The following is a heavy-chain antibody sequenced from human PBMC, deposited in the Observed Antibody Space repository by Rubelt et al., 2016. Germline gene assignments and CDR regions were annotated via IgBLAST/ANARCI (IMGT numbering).Heavy chain of an antibody. Sequence: QVQLVQSGAEVKKPGSSVKVSCKASGGTFSSYGISWVRQAPGQGLEWMGWISAYNGNTNYAQKLQGRVTMTTDTSTGTAYMELSILRSEDTAVYYCARYYYDSSGYVYFDYWGQGTLVTVSS. CDR2: ISAYNGNT. CDR1: GGTFSSYG. CDR3: ARYYYDSSGYVYFDY. J-gene: IGHJ4*02. D-gene: IGHD3-22*01. V-gene: IGHV1-18*01.